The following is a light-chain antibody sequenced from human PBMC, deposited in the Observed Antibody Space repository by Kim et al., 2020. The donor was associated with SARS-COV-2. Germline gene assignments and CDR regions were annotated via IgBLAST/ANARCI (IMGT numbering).Light chain of an antibody. CDR1: QSIYSTS. V-gene: IGKV3-20*01. CDR2: GTS. Sequence: SPGERATLSCKASQSIYSTSLAWYQQTPGQAPRLLIYGTSNRATGVPDRFSGSGSGTDYTLTVNGLEPEDFAVYYCQQYGGSPLYTFGQGTKLEI. CDR3: QQYGGSPLYT. J-gene: IGKJ2*01.